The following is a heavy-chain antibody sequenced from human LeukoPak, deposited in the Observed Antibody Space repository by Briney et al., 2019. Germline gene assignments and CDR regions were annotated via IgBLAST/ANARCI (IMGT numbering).Heavy chain of an antibody. Sequence: SETLSLTCTVSGGSISSYYWSWIRQPPGKGLEWIGYIYYSGSTNYNPSLKSRVTISVDTSKNQFSLKLSSVTAADTAVYYCATSASGYVTESAFDYWGQGTLVAVSS. CDR1: GGSISSYY. J-gene: IGHJ4*02. V-gene: IGHV4-59*01. D-gene: IGHD5-12*01. CDR3: ATSASGYVTESAFDY. CDR2: IYYSGST.